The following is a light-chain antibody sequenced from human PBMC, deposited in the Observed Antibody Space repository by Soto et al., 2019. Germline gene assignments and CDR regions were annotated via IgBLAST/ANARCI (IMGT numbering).Light chain of an antibody. CDR1: QSVSSSY. Sequence: EIVLTQSPGTLSLSPGERATLSCRASQSVSSSYLAWYQQKPGQAPRLLIYGASSRATGIPDRFSGSGPGTDFTLTISRLEPEDFAVYYWQQYDSSPLTFGGGTKVEIK. V-gene: IGKV3-20*01. J-gene: IGKJ4*01. CDR3: QQYDSSPLT. CDR2: GAS.